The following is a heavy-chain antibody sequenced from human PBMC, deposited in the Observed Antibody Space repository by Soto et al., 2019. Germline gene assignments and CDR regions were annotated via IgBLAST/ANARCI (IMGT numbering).Heavy chain of an antibody. CDR3: ARDPYSSSWYWLN. J-gene: IGHJ4*02. Sequence: ASVKVSCKASGYTFSGYSITWVRQAPGQGLEWMGRISGYNGNTNYARTLRGRLTLTTDTSTSTAYMELRSLRAEDTAVYYCARDPYSSSWYWLNWGQGTLVTVSS. V-gene: IGHV1-18*04. D-gene: IGHD6-13*01. CDR1: GYTFSGYS. CDR2: ISGYNGNT.